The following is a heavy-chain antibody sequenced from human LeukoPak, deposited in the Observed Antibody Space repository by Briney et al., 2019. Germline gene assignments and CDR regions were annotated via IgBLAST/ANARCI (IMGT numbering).Heavy chain of an antibody. CDR1: EFTFSSYA. CDR2: ISGSGGST. Sequence: GGSLRLSCAAPEFTFSSYAMSWVRQAPGKGLEWVSAISGSGGSTYYADSVKGRFTISRDNSKNTLYLQMNSLRAEDTAVYYCAISPNVVVTAIPFWYWGQGTLVTVSS. J-gene: IGHJ4*02. CDR3: AISPNVVVTAIPFWY. V-gene: IGHV3-23*01. D-gene: IGHD2-21*02.